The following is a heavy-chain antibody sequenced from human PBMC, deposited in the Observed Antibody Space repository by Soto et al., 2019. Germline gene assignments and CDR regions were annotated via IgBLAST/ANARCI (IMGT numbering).Heavy chain of an antibody. CDR1: GYTFTIYG. CDR3: ARALGYSGYAGMDV. V-gene: IGHV1-18*01. J-gene: IGHJ6*02. Sequence: QVQLVQSGGEVKKPGAPVKVSCKASGYTFTIYGINWVRQAPGQGLEWMGWISPDNGNTNYAQKLQGRVTMTTDTSTSTAYMELRSLRSDDKAVYYCARALGYSGYAGMDVWGQGTTVTVSS. CDR2: ISPDNGNT. D-gene: IGHD5-12*01.